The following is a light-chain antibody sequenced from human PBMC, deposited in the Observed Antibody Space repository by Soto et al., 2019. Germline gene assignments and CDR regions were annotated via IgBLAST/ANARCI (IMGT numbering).Light chain of an antibody. J-gene: IGLJ1*01. CDR1: SSDAGGYNY. V-gene: IGLV2-14*03. CDR2: EVS. Sequence: QSALTQPASVSGSPGQSITISCTGTSSDAGGYNYVSWYQQHPGKGPKLMIYEVSNRPSGVSNRFSGSKSGNTATLTISGLQAEDEADYYCSSYTSATPRVFGTGTKVTVL. CDR3: SSYTSATPRV.